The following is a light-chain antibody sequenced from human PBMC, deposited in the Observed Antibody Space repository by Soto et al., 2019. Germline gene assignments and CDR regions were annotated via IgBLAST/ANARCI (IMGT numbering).Light chain of an antibody. CDR1: QRIGSW. CDR3: QQYNSYSKT. CDR2: AAS. Sequence: DIQMTQSPSTLSASVGDRVSITCRASQRIGSWLTWYQQKPGNAPKLLIYAASSLESGVPSRFSGSGSGTEFTLTISSLQPDDSASYYCQQYNSYSKTFGQGTKVDIK. J-gene: IGKJ1*01. V-gene: IGKV1-5*01.